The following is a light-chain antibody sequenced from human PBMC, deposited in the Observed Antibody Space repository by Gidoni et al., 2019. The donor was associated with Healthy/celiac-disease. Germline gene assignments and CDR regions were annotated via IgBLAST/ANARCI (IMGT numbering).Light chain of an antibody. CDR1: SSNIGSNT. Sequence: QSVLTQPPTASGTPGQRDTISCSGSSSNIGSNTVTWYQQLPGTAPKLLIYSNNQRPSGVPDRFSGSKSGTSASLAISGLQSEDEADYYCAAWDDSLNGWVFGGGTKLTVL. J-gene: IGLJ3*02. V-gene: IGLV1-44*01. CDR2: SNN. CDR3: AAWDDSLNGWV.